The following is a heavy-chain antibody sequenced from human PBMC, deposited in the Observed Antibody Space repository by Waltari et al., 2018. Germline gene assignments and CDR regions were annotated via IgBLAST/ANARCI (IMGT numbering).Heavy chain of an antibody. Sequence: QLQLQASGPGLVKPSETLSLTCTVPGGSISSSNYYWGWIRQPPGRGLECIGSIYYSGSTYYNPSRKSRVTISGDTSKNQFSLKLSSVTAADTAVYYCARDGNTIFGLPSYDAFDIWGQGTMVTVSS. J-gene: IGHJ3*02. CDR1: GGSISSSNYY. D-gene: IGHD3-3*01. CDR2: IYYSGST. CDR3: ARDGNTIFGLPSYDAFDI. V-gene: IGHV4-39*07.